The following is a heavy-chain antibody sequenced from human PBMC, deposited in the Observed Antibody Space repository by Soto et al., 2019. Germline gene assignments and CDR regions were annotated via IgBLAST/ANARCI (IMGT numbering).Heavy chain of an antibody. CDR3: ARENGWYYYGMDV. J-gene: IGHJ6*02. CDR2: INSDGSST. CDR1: GFTFSSYW. D-gene: IGHD2-15*01. V-gene: IGHV3-74*01. Sequence: EVQLVESGGGLVQPGGSLRLYCAASGFTFSSYWMHWVRQAPGKGLVWVSRINSDGSSTSYADSVKGRFTISRDNAKNTLYLQMNSLRAEDTAVYYCARENGWYYYGMDVWGQGTTVTVSS.